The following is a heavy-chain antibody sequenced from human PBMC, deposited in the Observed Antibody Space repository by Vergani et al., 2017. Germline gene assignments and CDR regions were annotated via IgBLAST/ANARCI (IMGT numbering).Heavy chain of an antibody. CDR1: GGSISSYY. D-gene: IGHD5-24*01. CDR2: IYYSGST. V-gene: IGHV4-59*01. J-gene: IGHJ4*02. CDR3: ADGGLDGYNRN. Sequence: QVQLQESGPGLVKPSETLSLTCTVSGGSISSYYWSWIRQPPGKGLEWIGYIYYSGSTNYNPSLKSRVTISVDTSKNQFSLKLSSVTAADTAVYYCADGGLDGYNRNWGQGTLVTVSS.